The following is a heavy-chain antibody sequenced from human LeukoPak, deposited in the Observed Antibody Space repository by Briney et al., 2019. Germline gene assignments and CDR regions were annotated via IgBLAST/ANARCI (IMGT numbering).Heavy chain of an antibody. D-gene: IGHD3-22*01. Sequence: GGSLRLSCAASGFTLHIYSMSWVGQAPGKGLEWVSSISSSGDFTVYAGSVKGRFTISRDNSNNTLYLQMNSLRAEDTAIYYCAKDRPNYYESNGHYYRRDGDYWGQGTLVTVSS. J-gene: IGHJ4*02. CDR2: ISSSGDFT. V-gene: IGHV3-23*01. CDR1: GFTLHIYS. CDR3: AKDRPNYYESNGHYYRRDGDY.